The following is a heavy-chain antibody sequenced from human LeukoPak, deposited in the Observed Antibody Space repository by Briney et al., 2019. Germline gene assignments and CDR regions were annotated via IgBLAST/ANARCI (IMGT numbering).Heavy chain of an antibody. Sequence: GGSLRLSCAASGFTLRNYWMYWVRQTPGKGLVYVSRINNDGSGTTYAESVKGRFTISRDNGNNGVYLQMNGLRAEDTAVYYCARGGPDHAFDIWGQGTMVTVSS. CDR3: ARGGPDHAFDI. CDR1: GFTLRNYW. CDR2: INNDGSGT. V-gene: IGHV3-74*01. J-gene: IGHJ3*02. D-gene: IGHD1-14*01.